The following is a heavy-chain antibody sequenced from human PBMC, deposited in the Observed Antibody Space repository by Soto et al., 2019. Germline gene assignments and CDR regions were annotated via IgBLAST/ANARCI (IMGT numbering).Heavy chain of an antibody. CDR2: IIPILGIA. CDR3: AREGYSGDETIYSYYYYMDV. Sequence: QVQLVQSGAEVKKPGSSVKVSCKASGGTFSSYTISWVRQAPGQGLEWMGRIIPILGIANYAQKFQGRVTITADKSTSTAYMELSSLRSEDTAVYYCAREGYSGDETIYSYYYYMDVWGKGTTVTVSS. V-gene: IGHV1-69*08. CDR1: GGTFSSYT. D-gene: IGHD4-17*01. J-gene: IGHJ6*03.